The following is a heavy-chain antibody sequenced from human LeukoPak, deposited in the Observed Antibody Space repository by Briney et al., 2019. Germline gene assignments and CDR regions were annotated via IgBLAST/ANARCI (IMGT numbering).Heavy chain of an antibody. J-gene: IGHJ4*02. D-gene: IGHD2-2*01. Sequence: GGSLRLSCAASGFKFDDFALNWVRQVPGKGLEWVSGISWNSAFTGYADSVKGRFTISRDNAKNSLYLQMNSLRAEDTAVYYCAVIVVVPAATDVDYWGQGTLVTVSS. CDR1: GFKFDDFA. V-gene: IGHV3-9*01. CDR2: ISWNSAFT. CDR3: AVIVVVPAATDVDY.